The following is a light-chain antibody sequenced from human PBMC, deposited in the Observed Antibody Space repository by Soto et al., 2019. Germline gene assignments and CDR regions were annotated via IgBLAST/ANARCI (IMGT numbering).Light chain of an antibody. CDR2: GAS. J-gene: IGKJ2*03. Sequence: EIVMTQSPATLSVSPGERATVSCRASQSVSSNLAWYQQKPGQAPRLLIYGASTRATGIPARFSGSGSGTEFTLTIGSLQSEDFAVYYCQQYNNWARSFGQGTKLEMK. CDR1: QSVSSN. V-gene: IGKV3-15*01. CDR3: QQYNNWARS.